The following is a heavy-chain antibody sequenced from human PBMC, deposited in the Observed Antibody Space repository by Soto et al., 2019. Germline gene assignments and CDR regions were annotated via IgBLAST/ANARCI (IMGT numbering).Heavy chain of an antibody. CDR3: ARDPKTSGGQHWAFNYFDS. J-gene: IGHJ4*02. D-gene: IGHD7-27*01. V-gene: IGHV3-30-3*01. Sequence: GGSLRLSCAASGFSFSISPMHWVRQAPGKGPEWVALISYDGTNKFYADSVKGRLTISRDNSKSTLYLQVDSLRPEDAAVYYCARDPKTSGGQHWAFNYFDSWGQGTLVTVSS. CDR2: ISYDGTNK. CDR1: GFSFSISP.